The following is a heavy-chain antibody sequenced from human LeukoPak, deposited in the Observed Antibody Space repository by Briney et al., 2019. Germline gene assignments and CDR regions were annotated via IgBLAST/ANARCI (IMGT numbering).Heavy chain of an antibody. D-gene: IGHD2-15*01. J-gene: IGHJ4*02. Sequence: ASVKVSCKASGYTFTSYGISWVRQAPGQGLEWKGWISAYNGNTNYAQKLQGRVTMTTDTSTSTAYMELRSLRSDDTAVYYCARLAGYCSGGSCYGRGYYFDYWGQGTLVTVSS. V-gene: IGHV1-18*01. CDR1: GYTFTSYG. CDR2: ISAYNGNT. CDR3: ARLAGYCSGGSCYGRGYYFDY.